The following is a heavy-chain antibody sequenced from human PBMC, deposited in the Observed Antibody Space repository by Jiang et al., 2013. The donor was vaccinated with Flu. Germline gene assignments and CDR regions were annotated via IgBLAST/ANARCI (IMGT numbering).Heavy chain of an antibody. J-gene: IGHJ6*02. V-gene: IGHV3-30-3*01. CDR2: ISYDGSNK. D-gene: IGHD6-19*01. CDR1: GFTFSSYA. CDR3: ARDKEWLVRYGYYGMDV. Sequence: QVQLVESGGGVVQPGRSLRLSCAASGFTFSSYAMHWVRQAPGKGLEWVAVISYDGSNKYYADSVKGRFTISRDNSKNTLYLQMNSLRAEDTAVYYCARDKEWLVRYGYYGMDVWGQGTTGHRLL.